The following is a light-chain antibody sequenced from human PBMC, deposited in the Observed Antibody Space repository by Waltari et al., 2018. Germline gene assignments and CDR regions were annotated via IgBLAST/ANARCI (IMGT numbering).Light chain of an antibody. Sequence: IVMTQSPDPLVVSRDETATIYCTTSQSVLSNSNNENNLGWYQQKPGQPPKLLISWASTRESGVPDRFSGSGSGTDFTLTISSLQAEDVAVYYCQQCYSSPYTFGQGTKLEIK. J-gene: IGKJ2*01. CDR3: QQCYSSPYT. CDR2: WAS. V-gene: IGKV4-1*01. CDR1: QSVLSNSNNENN.